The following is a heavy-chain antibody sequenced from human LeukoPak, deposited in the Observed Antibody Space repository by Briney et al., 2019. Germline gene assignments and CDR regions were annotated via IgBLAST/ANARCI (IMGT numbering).Heavy chain of an antibody. CDR1: GYTFTDYY. D-gene: IGHD1-14*01. Sequence: GASVKVSCKASGYTFTDYYMDWVRQAPGEGLEWMGWINPNSGGTKYAQKFQGRVTMTRDTSISTAYMELSRLRSDDTAVYYCAREEVSFDMWGQGTMVTVSS. CDR2: INPNSGGT. V-gene: IGHV1-2*02. J-gene: IGHJ3*02. CDR3: AREEVSFDM.